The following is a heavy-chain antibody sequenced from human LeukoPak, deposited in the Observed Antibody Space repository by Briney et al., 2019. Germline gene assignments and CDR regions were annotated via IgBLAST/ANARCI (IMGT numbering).Heavy chain of an antibody. J-gene: IGHJ6*02. CDR2: ISSSTSYI. CDR3: ARDRHCVNGVCHSPPGMDV. Sequence: GGSLRLSCAASGLTFSNYGMNWIRQAPGKGLEWVSSISSSTSYIYYADSVKGRFTISKDNAKNSLYLQMNSLRAEDTAVYYCARDRHCVNGVCHSPPGMDVWGQGTTVTVSS. CDR1: GLTFSNYG. D-gene: IGHD2-8*01. V-gene: IGHV3-21*01.